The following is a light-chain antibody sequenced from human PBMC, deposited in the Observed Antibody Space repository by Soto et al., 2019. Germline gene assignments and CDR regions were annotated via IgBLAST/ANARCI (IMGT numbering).Light chain of an antibody. V-gene: IGLV1-44*01. CDR3: VTWDDSLNGWV. CDR1: SNIGSRS. Sequence: QSVLTQPPSASATPGQRVTMSCSGSNIGSRSVYWYQHLPGTAPQLLIYSTDLRPSGVPDRFSGSKSGTSASLAISGLQSEDEANYYCVTWDDSLNGWVFGGGTQLTVL. CDR2: STD. J-gene: IGLJ3*02.